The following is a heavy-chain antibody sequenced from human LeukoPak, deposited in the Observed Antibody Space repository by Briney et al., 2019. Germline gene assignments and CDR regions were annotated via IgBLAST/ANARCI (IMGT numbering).Heavy chain of an antibody. J-gene: IGHJ6*03. CDR1: GGSFRGYY. CDR3: ARGYGSGSYYNKRYYYYYYMDV. Sequence: SGTLSLTCAVYGGSFRGYYWSWIRQPPGKGLEWIGEINHSGSTNYNPSLKSRVTISVDTSKNQFSLKLSSLTAANTAVYYCARGYGSGSYYNKRYYYYYYMDVWGKGTTVTVSS. V-gene: IGHV4-34*01. D-gene: IGHD3-10*01. CDR2: INHSGST.